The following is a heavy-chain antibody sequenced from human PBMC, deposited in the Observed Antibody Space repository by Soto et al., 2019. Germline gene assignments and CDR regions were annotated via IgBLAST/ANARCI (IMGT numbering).Heavy chain of an antibody. J-gene: IGHJ4*02. CDR1: GFTFSSYG. D-gene: IGHD2-21*02. V-gene: IGHV3-30*18. Sequence: QVQLVESGGGVVQPGRSLRLSCAASGFTFSSYGMHWVRQAPGKGLEWVAVISYDGSNKYYADSVKGRFTISRDNSKNTLYLQMNSLRAEDTAVYYCAQPRPYCGGDCPLDYWGQGTLVTVSS. CDR3: AQPRPYCGGDCPLDY. CDR2: ISYDGSNK.